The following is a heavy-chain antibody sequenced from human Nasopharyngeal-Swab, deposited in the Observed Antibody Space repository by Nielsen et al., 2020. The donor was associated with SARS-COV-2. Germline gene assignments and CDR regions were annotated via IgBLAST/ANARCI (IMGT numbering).Heavy chain of an antibody. V-gene: IGHV4-30-2*01. D-gene: IGHD6-13*01. CDR2: IYHSGST. CDR3: ARGIVVDSSSWYPSYFDY. Sequence: SETLSLTCAVSGGSISSGGYSWSWIRQPPGKGLEWIGYIYHSGSTNYNPSLKSRVTISVDTSKNQFSLKLSSVTAADTAVYYCARGIVVDSSSWYPSYFDYWGQGTLVTVSS. CDR1: GGSISSGGYS. J-gene: IGHJ4*02.